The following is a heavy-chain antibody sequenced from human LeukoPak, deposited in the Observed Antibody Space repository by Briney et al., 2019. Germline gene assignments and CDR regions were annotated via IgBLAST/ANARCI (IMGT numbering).Heavy chain of an antibody. CDR1: GYTFNTYY. CDR3: ARAHTSAPGTLFDY. D-gene: IGHD3-3*01. J-gene: IGHJ4*02. Sequence: GASVNVSCKASGYTFNTYYMHWVRQAPGQGLEWMGRINPSGSSPSYAQQFQGRFTMTRDTSTSTLYMELSSLGSDDTAVYYCARAHTSAPGTLFDYWGQGTPVTVSS. CDR2: INPSGSSP. V-gene: IGHV1-46*02.